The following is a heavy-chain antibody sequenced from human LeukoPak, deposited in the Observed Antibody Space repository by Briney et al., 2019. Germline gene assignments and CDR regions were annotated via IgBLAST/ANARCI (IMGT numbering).Heavy chain of an antibody. D-gene: IGHD3-10*01. J-gene: IGHJ4*02. CDR1: GFTFDDYA. CDR3: AKDIIGSGSALDN. Sequence: PGGSLRLSCAASGFTFDDYAMHWVRQAPGKGLEWVSGISWNSGSIGYADSVKGRFTISRDNAKNSLYLQMNSLRAEDTALYYCAKDIIGSGSALDNWGQGTLVAVSS. V-gene: IGHV3-9*01. CDR2: ISWNSGSI.